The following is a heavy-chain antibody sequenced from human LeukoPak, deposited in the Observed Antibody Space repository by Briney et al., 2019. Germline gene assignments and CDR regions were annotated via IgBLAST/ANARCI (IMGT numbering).Heavy chain of an antibody. CDR3: ARDWGYMTQ. J-gene: IGHJ4*02. Sequence: GGSLRLSCAASGFTFNSYSMNWVRQAPGKGQDWDSYISSSSSTIYYADSVKGRFTISRDNAKNSLYLLMKSLRDDDTAVYFCARDWGYMTQWGQGTLVTVSS. CDR2: ISSSSSTI. D-gene: IGHD2-2*02. V-gene: IGHV3-48*02. CDR1: GFTFNSYS.